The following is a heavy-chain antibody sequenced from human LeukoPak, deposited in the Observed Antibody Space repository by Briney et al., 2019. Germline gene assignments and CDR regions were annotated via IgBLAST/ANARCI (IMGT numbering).Heavy chain of an antibody. J-gene: IGHJ4*02. V-gene: IGHV3-23*01. CDR1: GLTFGSYA. D-gene: IGHD3-22*01. CDR3: AKSSYYDSSGYYREYYFDY. Sequence: GGSLRLSCPASGLTFGSYAMSWVRQAPGKGLEWVSAIRGGGGSTHYADSVKGRFTISRDNSKNTLYLQMSSLRAGDTAVYYCAKSSYYDSSGYYREYYFDYWGQGTLVTVSS. CDR2: IRGGGGST.